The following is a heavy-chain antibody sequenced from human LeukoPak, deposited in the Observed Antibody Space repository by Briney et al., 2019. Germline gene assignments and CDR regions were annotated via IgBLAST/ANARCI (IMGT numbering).Heavy chain of an antibody. J-gene: IGHJ3*02. D-gene: IGHD4-17*01. Sequence: SGTLCLSCTVSGGAITTHYWSSIRQPPGRGLGWVGRIYSTGSTKYNPSPESRVSMSVYTSSNRFSLRLSSVTAADTAVYYCARDLLGDYGTFDIWGQGTMVTVSS. CDR3: ARDLLGDYGTFDI. V-gene: IGHV4-4*07. CDR2: IYSTGST. CDR1: GGAITTHY.